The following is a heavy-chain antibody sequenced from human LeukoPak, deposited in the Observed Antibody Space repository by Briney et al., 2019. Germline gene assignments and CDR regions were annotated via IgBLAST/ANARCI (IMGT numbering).Heavy chain of an antibody. CDR1: GFTFSNYG. D-gene: IGHD2-15*01. J-gene: IGHJ4*02. V-gene: IGHV3-21*01. CDR3: ARDDCSGGSCYSVQGY. CDR2: ISSSSSYI. Sequence: GGSLRLSCAASGFTFSNYGMTWVRQAPGKGLEWVSSISSSSSYIYYADSVKGRFTISRDNAKNSLYLQMNSLRAEDTAVYYCARDDCSGGSCYSVQGYWGQGTLVTVSS.